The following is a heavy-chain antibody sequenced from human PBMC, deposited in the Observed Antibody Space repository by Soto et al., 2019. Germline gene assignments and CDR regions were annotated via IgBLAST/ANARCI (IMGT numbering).Heavy chain of an antibody. CDR2: INHSGST. D-gene: IGHD5-12*01. CDR1: GGSFSGYY. V-gene: IGHV4-34*01. J-gene: IGHJ3*02. Sequence: PSETLSLTCAVYGGSFSGYYWSWIRQPPGKGLEWIGEINHSGSTNYNPSLKSRVTISVDTSKNQFSLKLSSVTAADTAVYYCASFSTEMATIHDAFDIWGQGTMVTVSS. CDR3: ASFSTEMATIHDAFDI.